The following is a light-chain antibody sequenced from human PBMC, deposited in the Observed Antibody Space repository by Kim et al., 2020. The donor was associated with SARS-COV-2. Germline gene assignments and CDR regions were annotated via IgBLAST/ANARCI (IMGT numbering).Light chain of an antibody. J-gene: IGKJ2*01. CDR3: QQYITAPDT. CDR2: ATS. V-gene: IGKV3-20*01. Sequence: EIVLTQSPGTLSLSPGERATLSCRASQSVTSNYLAWYHQKPGQAPRLLIYATSSRAAGVPDRFSGSGSGTHFTLTISRLEPDDFAVYYCQQYITAPDTFGQGTKLEI. CDR1: QSVTSNY.